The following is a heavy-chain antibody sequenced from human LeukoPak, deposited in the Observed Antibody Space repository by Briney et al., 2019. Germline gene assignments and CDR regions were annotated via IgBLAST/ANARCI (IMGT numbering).Heavy chain of an antibody. CDR2: IRSDGSST. CDR3: AKDRDDYGNDC. CDR1: GFSFSDFG. V-gene: IGHV3-30*02. Sequence: GGSLRLSCAASGFSFSDFGMHWIRQAPGKGLEWVTLIRSDGSSTYYADSVKGRLTISRDTSKNTSYLQMNSLRVEDTAVYYCAKDRDDYGNDCWGQGILVTV. J-gene: IGHJ4*02. D-gene: IGHD4-11*01.